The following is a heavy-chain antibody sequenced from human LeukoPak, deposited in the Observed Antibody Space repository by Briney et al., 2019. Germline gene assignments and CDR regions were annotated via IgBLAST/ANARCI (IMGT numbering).Heavy chain of an antibody. Sequence: GGSLRLSCAASGFTFSSYAMSWVRQAPGKGLEWVSYISSSSSTIYYADSVKGRFTISRDDAKNSLYLQMNSLRAEDTAVYYCAREVPYSSVGVDYWGQGTLVTVSS. CDR2: ISSSSSTI. J-gene: IGHJ4*02. V-gene: IGHV3-48*04. D-gene: IGHD6-19*01. CDR1: GFTFSSYA. CDR3: AREVPYSSVGVDY.